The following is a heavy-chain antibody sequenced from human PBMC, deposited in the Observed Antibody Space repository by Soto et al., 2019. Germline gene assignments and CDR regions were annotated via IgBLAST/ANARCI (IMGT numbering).Heavy chain of an antibody. V-gene: IGHV3-9*01. D-gene: IGHD6-13*01. Sequence: PGGSLRLSCAPSGFTFDDYAMPWVRQAPGKGLEWVSGISWNSGSIGYADSVKGRFTISRDNAKNSLYLQMNSLRAEDTALYYCAKDYSSWYRFFDYWGQGTLVTVSS. CDR1: GFTFDDYA. J-gene: IGHJ4*02. CDR3: AKDYSSWYRFFDY. CDR2: ISWNSGSI.